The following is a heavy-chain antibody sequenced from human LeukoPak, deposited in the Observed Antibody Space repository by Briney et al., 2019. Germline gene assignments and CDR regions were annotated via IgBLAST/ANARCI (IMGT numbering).Heavy chain of an antibody. CDR1: GYAFTSYG. V-gene: IGHV1-18*01. Sequence: GASVKGDCNASGYAFTSYGISWVRQAPGQGLEWMGWIIAYIGNTNYAQKLQGRVTQTTDTCASTAYMELRSLRSGDTAVYYCASVDAARGYWGKGTPVTVSS. D-gene: IGHD3/OR15-3a*01. CDR2: IIAYIGNT. CDR3: ASVDAARGY. J-gene: IGHJ4*03.